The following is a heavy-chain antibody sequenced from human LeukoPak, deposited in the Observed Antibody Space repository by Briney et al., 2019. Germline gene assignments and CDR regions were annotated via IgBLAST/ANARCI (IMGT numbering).Heavy chain of an antibody. CDR2: IYYSGST. Sequence: PSETLSLTCTVSGGSISSYYWTWIRQPPGKGLEWIGYIYYSGSTNYNPSLNSRVTISVDTSRNQFSLKLSSVNAADTAVYYCARDYDSNWFDPWGQGTLVTVSS. D-gene: IGHD5-12*01. CDR1: GGSISSYY. CDR3: ARDYDSNWFDP. V-gene: IGHV4-59*01. J-gene: IGHJ5*02.